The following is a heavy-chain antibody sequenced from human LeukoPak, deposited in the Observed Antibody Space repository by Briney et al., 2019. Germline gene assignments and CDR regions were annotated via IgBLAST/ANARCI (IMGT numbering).Heavy chain of an antibody. CDR2: IKQDGSEK. V-gene: IGHV3-7*01. CDR3: ARDGGGYYYYFDY. D-gene: IGHD3-22*01. J-gene: IGHJ4*02. CDR1: GFTFSDYY. Sequence: GGSLRLSCAASGFTFSDYYMSWIRQAPGKGLEWVANIKQDGSEKYYVDSVKGRFTISRDNAKNSLYLQMNSLRAEDTAVYYCARDGGGYYYYFDYWGQGTLVTVSS.